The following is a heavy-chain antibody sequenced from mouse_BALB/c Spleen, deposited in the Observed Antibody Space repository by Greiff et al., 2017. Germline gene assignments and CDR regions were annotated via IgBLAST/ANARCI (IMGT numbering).Heavy chain of an antibody. CDR3: ARRLGAMDY. D-gene: IGHD2-2*01. Sequence: ESGPGLVKPSQSLSLTCTVTGYSITSDYAWNWIRQFPGNKLEWMGYISYSGSTSYNPSLKSRISITRDTSKNQFFLQLNSVTTEDTATYYCARRLGAMDYWGQGTSVTVSS. CDR1: GYSITSDYA. CDR2: ISYSGST. J-gene: IGHJ4*01. V-gene: IGHV3-2*02.